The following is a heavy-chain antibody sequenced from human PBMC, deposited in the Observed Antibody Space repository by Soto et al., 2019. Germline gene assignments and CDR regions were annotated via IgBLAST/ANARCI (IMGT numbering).Heavy chain of an antibody. Sequence: GILRVSGAASGLILSIYGMDWVRQAPGKGLEWLAVILYDESNKYYADSVKGRFTISRDNSKNTLYLQMKRLRVEDTAVYYCGKDSRIQDQTLGIYGMDVWGQGTTVTVSS. CDR1: GLILSIYG. D-gene: IGHD5-18*01. CDR2: ILYDESNK. CDR3: GKDSRIQDQTLGIYGMDV. V-gene: IGHV3-30*18. J-gene: IGHJ6*02.